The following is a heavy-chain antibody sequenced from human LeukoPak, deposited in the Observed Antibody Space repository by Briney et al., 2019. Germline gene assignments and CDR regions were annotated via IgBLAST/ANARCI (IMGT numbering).Heavy chain of an antibody. D-gene: IGHD6-19*01. CDR2: IGVKANNYAT. V-gene: IGHV3-73*01. CDR3: TGYSSGHY. J-gene: IGHJ4*02. CDR1: VLTVSVSD. Sequence: PGGSPRLSCAASVLTVSVSDIHWVRQASGKGLEWVGRIGVKANNYATAYGAALKGRFTISRDDSTNTAYLQMNSLRTEDTAVYYCTGYSSGHYWGQGTLVTVSS.